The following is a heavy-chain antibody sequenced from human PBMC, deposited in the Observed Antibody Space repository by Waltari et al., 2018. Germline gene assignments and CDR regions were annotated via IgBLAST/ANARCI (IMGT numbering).Heavy chain of an antibody. Sequence: QITLEESGPTLVKPTQTLTLTCSSPGFSISTSGVGVGWIRQPPGKALAWLGIIYWHDERYYNPSLQSRLTITKGTSKNQVILTMTDVDPVDTATYYCARRKTFDGVDVWGRGTTVTVSS. CDR2: IYWHDER. CDR3: ARRKTFDGVDV. J-gene: IGHJ6*02. CDR1: GFSISTSGVG. D-gene: IGHD3-3*01. V-gene: IGHV2-5*01.